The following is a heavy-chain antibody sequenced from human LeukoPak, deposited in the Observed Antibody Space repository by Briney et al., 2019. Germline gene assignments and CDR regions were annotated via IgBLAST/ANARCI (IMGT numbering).Heavy chain of an antibody. CDR2: IKQDGNEK. CDR3: ARAPNAYTDY. Sequence: GGSLRLSCAASGFTFRSYWMTWVRQAPGKGLEWVANIKQDGNEKYYVDSVKGRFTISRDNAKNSLYLQMNSLRDEDTAVYYCARAPNAYTDYWGQGTLVTVSS. V-gene: IGHV3-7*02. J-gene: IGHJ4*02. CDR1: GFTFRSYW. D-gene: IGHD5-24*01.